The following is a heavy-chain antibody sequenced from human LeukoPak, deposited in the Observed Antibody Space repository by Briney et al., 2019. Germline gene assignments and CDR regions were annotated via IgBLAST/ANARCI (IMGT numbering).Heavy chain of an antibody. CDR3: ARDLGYCSSTSCYRSYYYYGMDV. V-gene: IGHV4-59*11. Sequence: SETLSLTCTVSGGSISSHYWSWIRQPPGKGLEWIGYIYYSGSTNYNPSLKSRVTISVDTSKNQFSLKLSSVTAADTAVYYCARDLGYCSSTSCYRSYYYYGMDVWGQGTTVTVS. CDR2: IYYSGST. CDR1: GGSISSHY. D-gene: IGHD2-2*02. J-gene: IGHJ6*02.